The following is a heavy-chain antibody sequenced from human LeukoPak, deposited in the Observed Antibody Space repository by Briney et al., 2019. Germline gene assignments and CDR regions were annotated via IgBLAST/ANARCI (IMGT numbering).Heavy chain of an antibody. V-gene: IGHV6-1*01. D-gene: IGHD1-1*01. CDR1: GDSVSSDSAT. Sequence: SQTLSLTCVISGDSVSSDSATWSWIRQSPSRGLEWLGRTYCKSKWYNDYAVSVKSRITINPDTSKNQFSLQLNSVTPEDTAVYYCARSMVSTGTWDWGQGTLVTVSS. CDR3: ARSMVSTGTWD. CDR2: TYCKSKWYN. J-gene: IGHJ4*02.